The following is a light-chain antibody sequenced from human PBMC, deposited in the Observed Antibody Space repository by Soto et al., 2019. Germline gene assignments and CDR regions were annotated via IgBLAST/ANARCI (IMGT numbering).Light chain of an antibody. CDR2: DAS. V-gene: IGKV3-11*01. J-gene: IGKJ1*01. CDR3: QQYAGSPRT. CDR1: QSVGYH. Sequence: VLSQSPDALSLYPGERATLSCRASQSVGYHLAWYQQKPGQAPRLLIHDASSRATGVPARFSGSGSGTDFTLTISRLEPEDFAVYYCQQYAGSPRTFGQGTKVDIK.